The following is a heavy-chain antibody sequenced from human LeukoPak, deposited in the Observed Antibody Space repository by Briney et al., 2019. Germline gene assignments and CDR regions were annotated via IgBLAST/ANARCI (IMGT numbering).Heavy chain of an antibody. CDR2: IKQDGSEK. V-gene: IGHV3-7*01. Sequence: PGGSLRLSCAASGFTFSSYWMSWVRQAPGKGLEWVANIKQDGSEKYYVDSVKGRFTISRDNAKNSLYLQMNSLRAEDTAVYYCARDIVAGSRVTSSRLIFDYWGQGTLVTVSS. CDR3: ARDIVAGSRVTSSRLIFDY. D-gene: IGHD6-19*01. CDR1: GFTFSSYW. J-gene: IGHJ4*02.